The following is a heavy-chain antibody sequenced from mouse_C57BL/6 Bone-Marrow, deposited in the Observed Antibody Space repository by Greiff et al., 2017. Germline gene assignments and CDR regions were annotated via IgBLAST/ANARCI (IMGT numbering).Heavy chain of an antibody. CDR2: IYPRSGNT. CDR3: ARGDYDYDGYFDY. J-gene: IGHJ2*01. Sequence: QVHVKQSGAELARPGASVKLSCKASGYTFTSSGISWVKQRTGQGLEWIGEIYPRSGNTYYNEKFKGKATLTADKSSSTAYMELRSLTSEDSAVYFCARGDYDYDGYFDYWGQGTTLTVSS. D-gene: IGHD2-4*01. CDR1: GYTFTSSG. V-gene: IGHV1-81*01.